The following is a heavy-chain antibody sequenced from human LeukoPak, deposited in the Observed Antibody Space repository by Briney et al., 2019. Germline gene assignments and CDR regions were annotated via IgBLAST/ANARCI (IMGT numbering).Heavy chain of an antibody. Sequence: GGSLRLSCAASGFTFSSYEMNWVRQAPGKGLEWVSYISSSGSTIYYADSVKGRFTISRDNAKNSLYLHMNSLRAEDTAVYYCARTDRGDYVWGSYRRQNYFDYWGQGTLVTVSS. CDR3: ARTDRGDYVWGSYRRQNYFDY. CDR1: GFTFSSYE. J-gene: IGHJ4*02. CDR2: ISSSGSTI. D-gene: IGHD3-16*02. V-gene: IGHV3-48*03.